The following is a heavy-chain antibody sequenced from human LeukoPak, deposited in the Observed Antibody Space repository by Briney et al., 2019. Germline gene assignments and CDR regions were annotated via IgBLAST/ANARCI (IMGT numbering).Heavy chain of an antibody. V-gene: IGHV3-21*01. CDR2: ISFGRGST. J-gene: IGHJ2*01. CDR3: AQLLDDNPIRWYFAL. D-gene: IGHD1-14*01. CDR1: GLSFSDYS. Sequence: PGGSLRLSCAASGLSFSDYSMNWVRQAPGKGLELVSSISFGRGSTNYADSVKGRFTISRDNAKNSVYLQMNSLRAEDTAVYFCAQLLDDNPIRWYFALWGRGTLVTVSS.